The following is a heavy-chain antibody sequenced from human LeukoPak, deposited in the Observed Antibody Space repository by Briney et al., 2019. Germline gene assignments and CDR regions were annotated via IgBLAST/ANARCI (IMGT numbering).Heavy chain of an antibody. J-gene: IGHJ5*02. Sequence: SETLSLTCAVYGGSFSGYYWSWIRQPPGKGLEWIGEINHSGSTYYNPSLKSRVTISVDRSKNQFSLKLSSVTAADTAVYYCARSYMVRGALNWFDPWGQGTLVTVSS. CDR2: INHSGST. CDR1: GGSFSGYY. D-gene: IGHD3-10*01. CDR3: ARSYMVRGALNWFDP. V-gene: IGHV4-34*01.